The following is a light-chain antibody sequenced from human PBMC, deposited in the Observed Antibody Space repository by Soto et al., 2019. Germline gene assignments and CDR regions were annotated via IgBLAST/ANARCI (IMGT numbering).Light chain of an antibody. CDR1: SSDVGGYNY. CDR3: SSYTSSIPYV. V-gene: IGLV2-14*01. J-gene: IGLJ1*01. Sequence: SVLTQPASVSGSPGQSITISCTGTSSDVGGYNYVSWYQQHPGKAPKLMIYEVSNRPSGVSNRFSGSKSGNTASLTISGLQAEDEADYYCSSYTSSIPYVFGTGTKLTVL. CDR2: EVS.